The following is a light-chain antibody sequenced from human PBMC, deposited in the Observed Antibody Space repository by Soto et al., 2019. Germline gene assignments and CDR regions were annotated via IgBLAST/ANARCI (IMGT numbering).Light chain of an antibody. J-gene: IGKJ5*01. CDR1: QSVSSS. CDR2: GAS. V-gene: IGKV3-15*01. Sequence: EIVMTQSPATVSVSPGERATLSCRATQSVSSSLAWYQQKPGQAPRLLIYGASTRATGIPARFSGSGSGTEFTLTISSLQSGDFAVYYCQQYSNWPPITFGQGTRLEIK. CDR3: QQYSNWPPIT.